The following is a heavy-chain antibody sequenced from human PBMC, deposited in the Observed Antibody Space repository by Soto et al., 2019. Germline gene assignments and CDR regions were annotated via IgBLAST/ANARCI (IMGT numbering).Heavy chain of an antibody. CDR1: GLSFSLYS. CDR2: ISGSGRNI. D-gene: IGHD2-21*02. Sequence: EVQLLESGGGLVQPGGSSRLSCATSGLSFSLYSMGWVRQAPGKGLEWVSAISGSGRNIHYADSVKGRFTISRDNSKNTLSLQMNSLRAEDTALYYCAKDDRTASRIDYWGQGTLVTVSS. J-gene: IGHJ4*02. V-gene: IGHV3-23*01. CDR3: AKDDRTASRIDY.